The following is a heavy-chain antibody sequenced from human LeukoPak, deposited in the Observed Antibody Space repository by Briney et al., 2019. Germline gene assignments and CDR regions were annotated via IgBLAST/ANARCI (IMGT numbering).Heavy chain of an antibody. D-gene: IGHD1-14*01. CDR3: ARGTEGRGAFDI. CDR1: AFTFSSYA. J-gene: IGHJ3*02. Sequence: GGSLRLSCAASAFTFSSYAMSWVRQAPGKGLEWVSAISGSGGSTYYADSVKGRFTISRDNSKNTLFLQMNSLRAEDTAVYYCARGTEGRGAFDIWGQGTMVTVSS. CDR2: ISGSGGST. V-gene: IGHV3-23*01.